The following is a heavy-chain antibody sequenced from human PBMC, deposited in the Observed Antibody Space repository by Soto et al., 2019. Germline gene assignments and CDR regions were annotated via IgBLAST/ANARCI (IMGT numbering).Heavy chain of an antibody. Sequence: QVQLVESGGGVVQPGRSLRLSCAASGFTFTDHAIHWVRQAPGRGLEWVALISSDGSSKYFADSVKGRFTVSRDNSKNTLSLHMNSLRTEDTAVYYCARQGIGARKYHDGNLDVWGQGTTVTVSS. CDR3: ARQGIGARKYHDGNLDV. CDR1: GFTFTDHA. D-gene: IGHD6-6*01. CDR2: ISSDGSSK. J-gene: IGHJ6*02. V-gene: IGHV3-30-3*01.